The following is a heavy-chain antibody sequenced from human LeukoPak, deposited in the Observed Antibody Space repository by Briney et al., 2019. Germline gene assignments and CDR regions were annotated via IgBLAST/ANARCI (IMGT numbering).Heavy chain of an antibody. CDR3: ARHGTKGTPGPFDP. CDR1: GGSISDYY. CDR2: IYYTGST. J-gene: IGHJ5*02. D-gene: IGHD1-7*01. Sequence: SETLSLTCTVSGGSISDYYWSWLRQPPGKGLEWIGFIYYTGSTNCNPSLKSRVTMSVDTAKNQFSLKLSSVTAADTAVYYCARHGTKGTPGPFDPWGQGTLVSVSS. V-gene: IGHV4-59*08.